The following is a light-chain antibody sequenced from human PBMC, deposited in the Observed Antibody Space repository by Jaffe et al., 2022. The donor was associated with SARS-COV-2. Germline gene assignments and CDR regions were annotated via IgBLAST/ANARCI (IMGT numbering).Light chain of an antibody. CDR1: QGIRNE. Sequence: DIQMTQSPPSLSASVGDRVIITCRASQGIRNELGWFQQKPGKAPKRLIYAASSLQSGVPSRFSGSGSGTDFTLTISSLQPEDFGTYYCLQHNSYPLTSGGGTKVEIK. J-gene: IGKJ4*01. CDR3: LQHNSYPLT. V-gene: IGKV1-17*01. CDR2: AAS.